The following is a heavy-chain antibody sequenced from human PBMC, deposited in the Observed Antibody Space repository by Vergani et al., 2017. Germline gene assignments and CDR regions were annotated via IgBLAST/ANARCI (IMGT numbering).Heavy chain of an antibody. CDR2: INAGNGNT. CDR1: GYTFTSYA. CDR3: AXGLEQLGGYYYYYYMDV. J-gene: IGHJ6*03. V-gene: IGHV1-3*01. Sequence: QVQLVQSGAEVKKPGASVKVSCKASGYTFTSYAMHWVRQAPGQRLEWMGWINAGNGNTKYSQKFQGRVTITRDTSASTAYMELSSLRSEDTAVYYCAXGLEQLGGYYYYYYMDVWGKGTTVTVSS. D-gene: IGHD6-13*01.